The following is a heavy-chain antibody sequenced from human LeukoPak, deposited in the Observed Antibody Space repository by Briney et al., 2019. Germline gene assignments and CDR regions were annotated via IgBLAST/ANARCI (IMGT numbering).Heavy chain of an antibody. Sequence: GGSLRLSCAASGFTFSTYWMNWVRQAPGKGLEWVANIKLDGSETYYTDSVKGRFTISSDNAKNSLYLQMNSLRADDTAVYYCAKDQMVGQWPTNFDYWGQGTLVTVSS. CDR2: IKLDGSET. D-gene: IGHD6-19*01. V-gene: IGHV3-7*01. J-gene: IGHJ4*02. CDR3: AKDQMVGQWPTNFDY. CDR1: GFTFSTYW.